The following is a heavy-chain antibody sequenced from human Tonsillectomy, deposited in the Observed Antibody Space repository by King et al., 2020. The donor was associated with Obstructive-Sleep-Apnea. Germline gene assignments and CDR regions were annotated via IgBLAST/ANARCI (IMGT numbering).Heavy chain of an antibody. J-gene: IGHJ6*02. D-gene: IGHD5-12*01. CDR3: ARGIGGATTLYYYYYGMDV. CDR2: ISSSSSYI. Sequence: EVQLVESGGGLVKPGGSLRLSCAASGFTFSSDSMNWVRQAPGKGLECVSSISSSSSYIYYADSVKGRFTISRDNAKNSLYLQMNSLRAEDTAVYYCARGIGGATTLYYYYYGMDVWGQGTTVTVSS. V-gene: IGHV3-21*01. CDR1: GFTFSSDS.